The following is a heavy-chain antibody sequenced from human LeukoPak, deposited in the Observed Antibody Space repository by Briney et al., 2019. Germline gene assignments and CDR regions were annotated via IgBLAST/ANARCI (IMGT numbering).Heavy chain of an antibody. D-gene: IGHD1-1*01. CDR3: AKERETYNDY. J-gene: IGHJ4*02. CDR1: GFTFSNYW. V-gene: IGHV3-7*01. CDR2: IKRDGSEK. Sequence: PGGSLRLSCAASGFTFSNYWMTWVRQAPGKGLEWVAKIKRDGSEKYYVDSVKGRFTISRDNAKNSLYLQMHSLRVEDTAVYFCAKERETYNDYWGQGTLVTVSS.